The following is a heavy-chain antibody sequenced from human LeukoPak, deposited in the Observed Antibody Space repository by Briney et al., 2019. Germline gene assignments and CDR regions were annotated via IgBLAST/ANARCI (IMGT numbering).Heavy chain of an antibody. V-gene: IGHV3-23*01. Sequence: GGSLRLSCAASGFTFSSYAMSWVRQAPGKGLEWASAISGSGGSTYYADSVKGRFTISRDNSKNTLYLQMNSLRAEDTAVYYCAKDPLGCSSTSCLRTVDYFDYWGQGTLVTVSS. J-gene: IGHJ4*02. D-gene: IGHD2-2*01. CDR3: AKDPLGCSSTSCLRTVDYFDY. CDR1: GFTFSSYA. CDR2: ISGSGGST.